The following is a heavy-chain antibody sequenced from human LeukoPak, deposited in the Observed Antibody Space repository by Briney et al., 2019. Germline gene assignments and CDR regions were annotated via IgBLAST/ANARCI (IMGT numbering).Heavy chain of an antibody. J-gene: IGHJ4*02. V-gene: IGHV3-21*01. CDR2: ISSSSSYI. CDR3: ARHDYGDYGGGGFDY. D-gene: IGHD4-17*01. Sequence: PGGSLRLSCAASGFTFSSYSVNWVRQAPGKGLEWVSSISSSSSYIYYADSVKGRFTISRDNAKNSLYLQMNSLRAEDTAVYYCARHDYGDYGGGGFDYWGQGTLVTVSS. CDR1: GFTFSSYS.